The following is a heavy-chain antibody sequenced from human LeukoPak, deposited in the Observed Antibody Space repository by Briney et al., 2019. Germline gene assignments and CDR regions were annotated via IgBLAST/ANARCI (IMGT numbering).Heavy chain of an antibody. CDR3: TRDYRGTFGY. D-gene: IGHD1-26*01. V-gene: IGHV3-7*03. J-gene: IGHJ4*02. CDR1: GFNYNTYW. Sequence: GGSLRLSCVASGFNYNTYWTSWVRQAPGKGLEWVANIKQDGSEKNYVDSVKGRFTISRDNAKNSLYLQMNSLRAEDTAIYYCTRDYRGTFGYWGQGTLVTVSS. CDR2: IKQDGSEK.